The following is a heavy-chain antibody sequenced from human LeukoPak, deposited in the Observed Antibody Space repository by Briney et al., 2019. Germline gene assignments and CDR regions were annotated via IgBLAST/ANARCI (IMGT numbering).Heavy chain of an antibody. J-gene: IGHJ4*02. D-gene: IGHD6-19*01. Sequence: SETLSLTCTVSGGSISSSTYYWGWIRRPPGKGLEWIRSIHYSGSTYYNPSLKSRVTISVDTSKNQFSLKMSFVTAADTAVYYCARAVAVTGGAFDYWGQGTLVTVSS. CDR1: GGSISSSTYY. CDR2: IHYSGST. V-gene: IGHV4-39*01. CDR3: ARAVAVTGGAFDY.